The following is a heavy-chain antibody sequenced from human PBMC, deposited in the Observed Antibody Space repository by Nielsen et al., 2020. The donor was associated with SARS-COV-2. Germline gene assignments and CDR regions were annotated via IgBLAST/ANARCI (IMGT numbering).Heavy chain of an antibody. CDR2: IIWRSGVT. CDR3: AKDRTAGDGYWEFDH. Sequence: GESLKISCAASGFTFSAHAMIWVRQAPGKGLEWVSGIIWRSGVTYYADSVKGRFTISRDDSRDTVYLQMNSLRTEDTARYYCAKDRTAGDGYWEFDHWGQGAQVTVSP. CDR1: GFTFSAHA. J-gene: IGHJ5*02. D-gene: IGHD5-24*01. V-gene: IGHV3-23*01.